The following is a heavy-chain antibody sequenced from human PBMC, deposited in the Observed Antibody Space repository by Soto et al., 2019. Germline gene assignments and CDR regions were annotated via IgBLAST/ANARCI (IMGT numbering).Heavy chain of an antibody. CDR1: GGSISPYY. J-gene: IGHJ4*02. Sequence: QVQLQESGPGRVKPSETLSLTCTASGGSISPYYWSWIRKPPGEGMEWLGYIYYSGYTNYNPSLKSRLTISVDTSKNQFSLRLSSVTAADTAVYFCARLIRDASGSYRLDYWGRGTLVTVSS. D-gene: IGHD3-10*01. V-gene: IGHV4-59*08. CDR3: ARLIRDASGSYRLDY. CDR2: IYYSGYT.